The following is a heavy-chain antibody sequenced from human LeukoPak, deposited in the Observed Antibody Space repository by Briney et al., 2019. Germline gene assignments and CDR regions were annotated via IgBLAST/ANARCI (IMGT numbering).Heavy chain of an antibody. D-gene: IGHD3-3*01. V-gene: IGHV4-59*08. J-gene: IGHJ3*02. CDR1: GGSISNYY. CDR3: ARQTKFLEWLLYVDAFDI. CDR2: MHYSGST. Sequence: SETLSLTCTVSGGSISNYYWSWIRQPPGNGLEWIGDMHYSGSTNYNPSLKSRVTISVDTSKNQFSLKLSSVTAADTAVYYCARQTKFLEWLLYVDAFDIWGQGTMVTVSS.